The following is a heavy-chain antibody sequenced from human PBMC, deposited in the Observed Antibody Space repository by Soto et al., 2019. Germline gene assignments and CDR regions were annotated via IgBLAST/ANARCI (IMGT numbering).Heavy chain of an antibody. D-gene: IGHD6-6*01. CDR3: AIGDRSSWIGNH. J-gene: IGHJ4*02. CDR1: GGTFSSHA. Sequence: QVHLVQSGAEVTKAGSSVKVSCKASGGTFSSHAFSWVRQAPGQGLAWVGGIIPIFETANYAQEFQGRVTISADESTNTGILELNNLRSDDTAIYVCAIGDRSSWIGNHWGPGTQVTVS. CDR2: IIPIFETA. V-gene: IGHV1-69*01.